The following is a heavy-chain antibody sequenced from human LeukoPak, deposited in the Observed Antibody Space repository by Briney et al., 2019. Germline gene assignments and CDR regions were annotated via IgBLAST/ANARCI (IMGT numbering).Heavy chain of an antibody. D-gene: IGHD6-19*01. CDR3: ARDQGSGWYAKDY. V-gene: IGHV3-30*02. J-gene: IGHJ4*02. CDR2: IRYDGSNK. CDR1: GFTFSSYA. Sequence: GGSLRLSCAASGFTFSSYAMHWVRQAPGKGLEWVAFIRYDGSNKYYADSVKGRFTISRDNAKNSLYLQMNSLRAEDTAVYYCARDQGSGWYAKDYWGQGTLVTVSS.